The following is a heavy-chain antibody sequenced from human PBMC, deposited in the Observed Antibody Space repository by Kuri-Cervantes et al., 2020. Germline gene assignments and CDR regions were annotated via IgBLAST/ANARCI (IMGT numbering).Heavy chain of an antibody. V-gene: IGHV3-48*01. D-gene: IGHD6-13*01. CDR3: ARDIAATRYYYYGMDV. CDR2: ISGSGDSK. J-gene: IGHJ6*02. Sequence: GESLKISCAASGFTFSNSWMNWVRQAPGKGLEWLSYISGSGDSKYYADSVKDRFIISRDNSKNTLYLQMNSLRAEDTAVYYCARDIAATRYYYYGMDVWGQGTTVTVSS. CDR1: GFTFSNSW.